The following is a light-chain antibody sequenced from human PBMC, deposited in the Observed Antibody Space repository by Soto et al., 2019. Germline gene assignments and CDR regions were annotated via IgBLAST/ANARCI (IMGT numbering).Light chain of an antibody. CDR2: GAS. J-gene: IGKJ5*01. V-gene: IGKV1-8*01. CDR3: QHYLNYPIT. Sequence: AMRMTQSPSALAGSAGDAVTITCLASQDIGSVLAWYQQKPGTAPKVLISGASNLHGGVPSRFSGSGSRTDFTLTITHLQSEDFATYYCQHYLNYPITFGQATPLEI. CDR1: QDIGSV.